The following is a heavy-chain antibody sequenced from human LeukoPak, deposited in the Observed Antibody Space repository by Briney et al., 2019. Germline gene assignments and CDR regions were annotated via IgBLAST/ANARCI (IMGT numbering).Heavy chain of an antibody. CDR2: ISGSGGST. J-gene: IGHJ4*02. D-gene: IGHD3-22*01. CDR3: AKAATVPGDSSGYQAPPSY. Sequence: GGSLRLSCAASGFTFSSYAMSWVRQAPGKGLEWVSAISGSGGSTYYADSVKGRFTISRDNSKNTLYLQMNSLRAEDTAVYYCAKAATVPGDSSGYQAPPSYWGQGTLVTVSS. CDR1: GFTFSSYA. V-gene: IGHV3-23*01.